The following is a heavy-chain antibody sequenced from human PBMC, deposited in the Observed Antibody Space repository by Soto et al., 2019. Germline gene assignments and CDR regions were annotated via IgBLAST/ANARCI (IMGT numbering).Heavy chain of an antibody. CDR1: CGSISSYY. CDR2: IYYSGST. J-gene: IGHJ4*02. Sequence: SETLSLTCTVSCGSISSYYRSWIRQPPGKGLEWIGYIYYSGSTNYNPSLKSRVTISVDTSKNQLSLKLSSVTAADTAVYYCARSLGYCSGGSCLIPDYWGQGTLVTVSS. D-gene: IGHD2-15*01. CDR3: ARSLGYCSGGSCLIPDY. V-gene: IGHV4-59*01.